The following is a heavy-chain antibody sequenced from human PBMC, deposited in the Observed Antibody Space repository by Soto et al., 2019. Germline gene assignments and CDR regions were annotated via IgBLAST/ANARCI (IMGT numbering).Heavy chain of an antibody. CDR3: ARALSGLYPFDY. J-gene: IGHJ4*02. D-gene: IGHD2-2*02. Sequence: ASVKVSCKASGSTFSSYTISWVRQAPGQGLEWMGRIIPILGIANYAQKFQGRVTITADKSTSTAYMELSSLRSEDTAVYYCARALSGLYPFDYWGQGTLVTVSS. CDR1: GSTFSSYT. V-gene: IGHV1-69*02. CDR2: IIPILGIA.